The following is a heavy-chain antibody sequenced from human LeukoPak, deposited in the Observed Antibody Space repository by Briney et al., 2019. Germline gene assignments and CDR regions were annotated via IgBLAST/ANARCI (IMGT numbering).Heavy chain of an antibody. Sequence: SETLSLTCTVSGGSISGYHWSWIRQPPGKGLEWIGYIYYSGSTNYNPSLKSRVIISVDTSKNQFSLKLNSVTAADTAVYYCARHRPPYWFGGRSAFDIWGQGTMVTVSS. CDR3: ARHRPPYWFGGRSAFDI. V-gene: IGHV4-59*08. CDR2: IYYSGST. CDR1: GGSISGYH. D-gene: IGHD3-10*01. J-gene: IGHJ3*02.